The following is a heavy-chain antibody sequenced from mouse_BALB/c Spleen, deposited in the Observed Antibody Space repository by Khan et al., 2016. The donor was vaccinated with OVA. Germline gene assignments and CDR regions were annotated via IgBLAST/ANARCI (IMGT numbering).Heavy chain of an antibody. CDR2: INPYNGAS. D-gene: IGHD1-1*01. CDR3: GRSGYGGFAF. CDR1: GYSFTDYT. J-gene: IGHJ3*01. Sequence: EVQLQQSGPELVKPGDSMKISCKASGYSFTDYTMNWVKQSHGKNLEWIGLINPYNGASNYKQKFKGKATLTVDKSSSTAYMELLSLTSEDSAVYYWGRSGYGGFAFWGQGTLVTVSA. V-gene: IGHV1-18*01.